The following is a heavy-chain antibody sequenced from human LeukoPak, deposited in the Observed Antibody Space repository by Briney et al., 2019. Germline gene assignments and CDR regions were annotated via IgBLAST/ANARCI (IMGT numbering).Heavy chain of an antibody. J-gene: IGHJ4*02. D-gene: IGHD3-16*01. CDR2: IKPNSGDT. Sequence: ASVKVSCKASGYTFTGYYMQWVRQAPGQGREWMSWIKPNSGDTKYAQNFQGRVTMTRDTSISTAYMELSRLRSDDTAVYYCATQRGSYLWGTDFDYWGQGTLVTVSS. CDR3: ATQRGSYLWGTDFDY. CDR1: GYTFTGYY. V-gene: IGHV1-2*02.